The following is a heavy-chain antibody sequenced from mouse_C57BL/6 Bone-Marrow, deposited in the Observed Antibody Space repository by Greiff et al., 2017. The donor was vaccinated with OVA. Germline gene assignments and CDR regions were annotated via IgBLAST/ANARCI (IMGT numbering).Heavy chain of an antibody. CDR1: GYAFSSSW. CDR2: IYPGDGDT. Sequence: VKLMESGPELVKPGASVKISCKASGYAFSSSWMNWVKQRPGKGLEWIGRIYPGDGDTNYNGKFKGKDTRTADKSSSTADMQLSSLTSEDSAVYFCARRVGLAYWGQGTLVTVSA. D-gene: IGHD4-1*01. V-gene: IGHV1-82*01. CDR3: ARRVGLAY. J-gene: IGHJ3*01.